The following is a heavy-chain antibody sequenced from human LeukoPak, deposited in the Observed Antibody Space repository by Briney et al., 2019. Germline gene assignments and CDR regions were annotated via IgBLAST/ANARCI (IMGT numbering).Heavy chain of an antibody. Sequence: PSETLSLTCTVSGGSFSKIDYYWGWIRQPPGKGLEWLGSIYKSGSTYYSPSLKSRVTISIDTSKNQFSWRLRSVTAADTAVYYCAKDVQHLNWGQGTLVTVPS. CDR3: AKDVQHLN. V-gene: IGHV4-39*02. D-gene: IGHD6-13*01. J-gene: IGHJ4*02. CDR1: GGSFSKIDYY. CDR2: IYKSGST.